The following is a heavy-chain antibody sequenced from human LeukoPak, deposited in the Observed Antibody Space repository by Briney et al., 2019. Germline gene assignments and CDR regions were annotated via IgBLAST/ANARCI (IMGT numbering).Heavy chain of an antibody. CDR1: GFTVSSNY. J-gene: IGHJ4*02. CDR2: IYSDGST. D-gene: IGHD7-27*01. V-gene: IGHV3-66*01. CDR3: ARDLARNLGITSL. Sequence: GGSLRLSCAASGFTVSSNYMSWVRQAPGKGLEWVSVIYSDGSTHYADSVKGRFTISRDNSKNTLYLQMNSLRAEDTAVYYCARDLARNLGITSLWGQGTLVTVSS.